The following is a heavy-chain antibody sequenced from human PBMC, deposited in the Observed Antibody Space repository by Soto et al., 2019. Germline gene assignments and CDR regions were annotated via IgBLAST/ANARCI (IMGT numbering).Heavy chain of an antibody. V-gene: IGHV3-23*01. D-gene: IGHD3-9*01. CDR2: ISGSGGST. Sequence: GGSLRLSCAASGFTFSSYAMSWVRQAPGKGLEWVSAISGSGGSTYYADSVKGRFTISRDNSKNTLYLQMNSLRAEDTAVYYCAKDKSKRSMYFEWLLGGCDFDYWGQGTLVTVSS. J-gene: IGHJ4*02. CDR1: GFTFSSYA. CDR3: AKDKSKRSMYFEWLLGGCDFDY.